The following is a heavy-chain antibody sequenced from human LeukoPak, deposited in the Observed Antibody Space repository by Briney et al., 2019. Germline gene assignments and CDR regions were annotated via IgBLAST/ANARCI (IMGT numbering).Heavy chain of an antibody. V-gene: IGHV3-7*03. Sequence: GGSLRLSCAATGFTFSSYWMSWVRQAPGKGLEWVANIKQDGSEKYYVDSVKGRFTISRDSAYNSLYLQMNSLRAEDTAVYHCARDLHYYHSSGSNYYFDYWGQGTLVTVSS. J-gene: IGHJ4*02. CDR3: ARDLHYYHSSGSNYYFDY. CDR1: GFTFSSYW. D-gene: IGHD3-22*01. CDR2: IKQDGSEK.